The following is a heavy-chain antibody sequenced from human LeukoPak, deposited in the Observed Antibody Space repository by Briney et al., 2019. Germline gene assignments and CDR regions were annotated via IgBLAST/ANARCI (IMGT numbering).Heavy chain of an antibody. CDR1: GFTFSSYW. D-gene: IGHD5-18*01. V-gene: IGHV3-30*02. Sequence: HPGGSLRLSCAASGFTFSSYWMHWVRQAPGKGLEWVAFIRYDGSNKYYADSVKGRFTISRDNSKNTLYLQMNSLRAEDTAVYYCAKRYLRRGYSYGAFDYWGQGTLVTVSS. CDR2: IRYDGSNK. J-gene: IGHJ4*02. CDR3: AKRYLRRGYSYGAFDY.